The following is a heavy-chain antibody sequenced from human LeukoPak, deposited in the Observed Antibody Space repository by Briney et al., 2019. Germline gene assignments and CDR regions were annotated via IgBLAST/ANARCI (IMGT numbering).Heavy chain of an antibody. Sequence: AASVKVSCKASGYTFNNMHWVRQAPGQGLEWMGIINPSGGSTSYAQKFQGRLTMTRDTSTSTVYMELSSLTSEDTAVYYCARDGGYCVDPWGQGTLVTVSS. CDR1: GYTFNN. D-gene: IGHD2-15*01. CDR2: INPSGGST. CDR3: ARDGGYCVDP. J-gene: IGHJ5*02. V-gene: IGHV1-46*02.